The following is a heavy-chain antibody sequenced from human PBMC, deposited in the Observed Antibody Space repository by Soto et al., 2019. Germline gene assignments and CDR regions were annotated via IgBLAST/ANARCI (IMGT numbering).Heavy chain of an antibody. CDR2: INPNSGGT. CDR3: ARDPRGPYSSSNHYYGMDV. J-gene: IGHJ6*02. V-gene: IGHV1-2*04. Sequence: ASVKVSCKASGYTFTGSYMHWVRQAPGQGLEWMGWINPNSGGTNYAQKFQGWVTMTRDTSISTAYMELSRLRSDDTAVYYCARDPRGPYSSSNHYYGMDVWGQGTTVTVSS. CDR1: GYTFTGSY. D-gene: IGHD6-6*01.